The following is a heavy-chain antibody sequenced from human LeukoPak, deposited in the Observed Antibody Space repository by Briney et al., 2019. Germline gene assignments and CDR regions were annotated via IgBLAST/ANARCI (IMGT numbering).Heavy chain of an antibody. Sequence: ASVKVSCKASGYTFSSNHIHWVRQAPGQGLEWMGIINPSGGSATHAQKFQGRVTMTTDTSTSTAYMELRSLRSDDTAVYYCARDLVYGIVGAPGGHYFDYWGQGTLVTVSS. J-gene: IGHJ4*02. D-gene: IGHD1-26*01. CDR3: ARDLVYGIVGAPGGHYFDY. CDR2: INPSGGSA. V-gene: IGHV1-46*01. CDR1: GYTFSSNH.